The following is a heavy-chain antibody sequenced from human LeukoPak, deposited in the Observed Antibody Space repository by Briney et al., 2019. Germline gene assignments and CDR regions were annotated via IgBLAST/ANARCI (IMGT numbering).Heavy chain of an antibody. V-gene: IGHV3-21*01. J-gene: IGHJ4*02. CDR1: QFTFSSYS. D-gene: IGHD1-20*01. CDR2: ISSSSSYI. CDR3: ARDSEYNWNLFDY. Sequence: GGSLRLSCAASQFTFSSYSMNWVRQAPGKGLEWVSSISSSSSYIYYADPVKGRFTISRDNAKNSLYLQMNSLRAEDTAVYYCARDSEYNWNLFDYWGQGTLVTVSS.